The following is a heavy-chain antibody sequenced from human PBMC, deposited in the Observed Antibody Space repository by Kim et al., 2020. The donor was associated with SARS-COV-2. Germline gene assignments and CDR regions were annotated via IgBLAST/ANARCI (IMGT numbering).Heavy chain of an antibody. V-gene: IGHV1-46*01. CDR2: INPSGGST. CDR1: GYTFTSYY. D-gene: IGHD3-22*01. J-gene: IGHJ4*02. CDR3: ARDNMADSSGYYYGYFDY. Sequence: ASVKVSCKASGYTFTSYYMHWVRQAPGQGLEWMGIINPSGGSTSYAQKFQGRVTMTRDTSTSTVYMELSSLRSEDTAVYYCARDNMADSSGYYYGYFDYWGQGTLVTVSS.